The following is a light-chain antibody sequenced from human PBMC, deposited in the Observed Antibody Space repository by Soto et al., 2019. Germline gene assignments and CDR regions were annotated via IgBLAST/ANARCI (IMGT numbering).Light chain of an antibody. J-gene: IGKJ4*01. V-gene: IGKV3-15*01. Sequence: EIVMTQSPATLSASPGERATLSCRASQSVSSNLAWYQQKPGQAPRLLMYGASTRETGISDSFSGSGSGTEFTLAISSLQSEDFAVYYCQQYNKWPLTFGGGTKVEIK. CDR3: QQYNKWPLT. CDR2: GAS. CDR1: QSVSSN.